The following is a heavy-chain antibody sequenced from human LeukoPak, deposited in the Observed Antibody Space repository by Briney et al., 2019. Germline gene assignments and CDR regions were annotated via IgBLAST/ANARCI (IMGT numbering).Heavy chain of an antibody. V-gene: IGHV1-69*05. CDR1: GVTFSSYA. D-gene: IGHD3-10*01. Sequence: SVKVSCKASGVTFSSYAISWVRQAPGQGLEWMGRIIPIFGTANYAQKFQGRVTITTDESTSTAYMELSSLRSEDTAVYYCARGRYYGSGSYIYWGQGTLVTVSS. J-gene: IGHJ4*02. CDR3: ARGRYYGSGSYIY. CDR2: IIPIFGTA.